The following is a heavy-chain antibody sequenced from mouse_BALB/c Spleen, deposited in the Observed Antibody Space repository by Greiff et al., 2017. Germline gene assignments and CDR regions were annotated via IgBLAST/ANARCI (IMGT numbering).Heavy chain of an antibody. CDR2: ILPGSGST. CDR1: GYTFSSYW. D-gene: IGHD3-3*01. Sequence: VQLQQSGAELMKPGASVKISCKATGYTFSSYWIEWVKQRPGHGLEWIGEILPGSGSTNYNEKFKGKATFTADTSSNTAYMQLSSLTSEDSAVYYCARRGTWWYFDVWGAGTTVTVSS. J-gene: IGHJ1*01. V-gene: IGHV1-9*01. CDR3: ARRGTWWYFDV.